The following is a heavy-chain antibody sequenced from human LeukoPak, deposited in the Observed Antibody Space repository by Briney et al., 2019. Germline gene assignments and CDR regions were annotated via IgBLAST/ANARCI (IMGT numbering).Heavy chain of an antibody. Sequence: PGGSLRLSCAASGFTFSSYGMHWVRQAPGKGLEWVAVISYDGSNKYYADSVKGRFTISRDNSKNTLYLQMNSLRAEDTAVYYCARKASTGYYYYYYYMDVWGKGTTVTVSS. V-gene: IGHV3-30*03. D-gene: IGHD1-14*01. CDR3: ARKASTGYYYYYYYMDV. CDR1: GFTFSSYG. J-gene: IGHJ6*03. CDR2: ISYDGSNK.